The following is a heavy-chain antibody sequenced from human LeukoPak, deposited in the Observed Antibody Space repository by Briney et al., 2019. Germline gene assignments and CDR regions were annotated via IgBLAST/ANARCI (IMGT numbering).Heavy chain of an antibody. CDR1: GGSISSYY. V-gene: IGHV4-59*01. CDR3: ARDGLDPLGGFDP. CDR2: IYYSGST. D-gene: IGHD1-1*01. J-gene: IGHJ5*02. Sequence: SETLSLTCTVSGGSISSYYWSWIRRPPGKGLEWIGYIYYSGSTNYNPSLKSRVTISVDTSKNQFSLKLSSVTAADTAVYYCARDGLDPLGGFDPWGQGTLVTVSS.